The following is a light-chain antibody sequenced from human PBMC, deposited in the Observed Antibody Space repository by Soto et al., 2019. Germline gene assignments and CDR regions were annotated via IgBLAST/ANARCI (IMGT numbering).Light chain of an antibody. CDR3: QQSYSTPRLT. CDR2: AAS. V-gene: IGKV1-39*01. CDR1: QSISIY. Sequence: DIQMTQSPSSLSASVGDRVTITCRASQSISIYLNWYQQKPGKAPKFLIYAASSLQSGVPSRFSGSGSGTEFTLTISSLQPDDFATYYCQQSYSTPRLTFGGGTKVEIK. J-gene: IGKJ4*01.